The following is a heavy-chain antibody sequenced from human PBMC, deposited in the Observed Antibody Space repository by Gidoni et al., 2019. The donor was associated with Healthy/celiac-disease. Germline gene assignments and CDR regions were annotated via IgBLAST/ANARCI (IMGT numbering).Heavy chain of an antibody. CDR2: ISSSSSYI. CDR1: VFNLSCYR. J-gene: IGHJ3*02. Sequence: EVQLVGCGGGMVKRGGCRRSPCSPSVFNLSCYRINWVRQARGKGLSRVSSISSSSSYIYYEDSVKGRFTISRDNAKNSLYLQMNSLRAEDTAVYYCARVHYYDSSDVHAFDIWGQGTMVTVSS. CDR3: ARVHYYDSSDVHAFDI. V-gene: IGHV3-21*06. D-gene: IGHD3-22*01.